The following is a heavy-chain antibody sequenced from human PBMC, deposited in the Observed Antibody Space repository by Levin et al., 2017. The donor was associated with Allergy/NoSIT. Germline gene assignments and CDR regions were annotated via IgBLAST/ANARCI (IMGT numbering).Heavy chain of an antibody. CDR2: IISSGGTT. D-gene: IGHD3-16*02. V-gene: IGHV3-48*01. Sequence: LSLTCEASGFAFSGQSMNWVRQAPGKGLEWISYIISSGGTTHYADSVKGRFTISRDNAKNSLYLQMDSLRVDDTAVYYCARGLDSQNYRDHRFDPWGQGTLVTVSS. J-gene: IGHJ5*01. CDR3: ARGLDSQNYRDHRFDP. CDR1: GFAFSGQS.